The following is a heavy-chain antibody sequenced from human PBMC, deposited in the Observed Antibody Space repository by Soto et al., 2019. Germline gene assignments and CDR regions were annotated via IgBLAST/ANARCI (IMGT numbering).Heavy chain of an antibody. D-gene: IGHD4-17*01. J-gene: IGHJ6*03. CDR1: GGSISGAAFY. V-gene: IGHV4-31*03. CDR3: ARVQVRLTTGNHYYMDI. CDR2: IYHTGSA. Sequence: QVQLEESGPGLVKPSQTLSLTCNVSGGSISGAAFYWAWLRQVPGKGLEWLGFIYHTGSAYHKPSVESRLSLSVETSKTHFSLSLRSVTAADTAVYYCARVQVRLTTGNHYYMDIWGKGTTVTVSS.